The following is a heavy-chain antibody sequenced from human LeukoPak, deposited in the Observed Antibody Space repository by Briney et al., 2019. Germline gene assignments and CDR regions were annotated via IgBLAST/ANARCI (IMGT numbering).Heavy chain of an antibody. Sequence: PGGSLRLSCAASGFSFSSYTTNWVRQAPGKGLEWVSVIYSGGSTYYADSVKGRFTISRDNSKNTLYLQMNSLRAEDTAVYYCARGALVLRYFDWYAPPGMDVWGQGTTVTVSS. CDR1: GFSFSSYT. CDR2: IYSGGST. J-gene: IGHJ6*02. CDR3: ARGALVLRYFDWYAPPGMDV. D-gene: IGHD3-9*01. V-gene: IGHV3-53*01.